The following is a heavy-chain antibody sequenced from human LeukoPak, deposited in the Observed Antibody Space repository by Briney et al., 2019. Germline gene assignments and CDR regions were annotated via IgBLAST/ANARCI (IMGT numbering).Heavy chain of an antibody. CDR2: ISSSGSTI. CDR3: ATVGPSGSGSPYYYYMDV. J-gene: IGHJ6*03. Sequence: TGGSLRLSCAASGFTFSSYEMNWVRQAPGKGLEWVSYISSSGSTIYYADSVKGRFTISRDNAKNSLYLQMNSLRAEDTAVYYCATVGPSGSGSPYYYYMDVWGKGTTVTISS. CDR1: GFTFSSYE. V-gene: IGHV3-48*03. D-gene: IGHD3-10*01.